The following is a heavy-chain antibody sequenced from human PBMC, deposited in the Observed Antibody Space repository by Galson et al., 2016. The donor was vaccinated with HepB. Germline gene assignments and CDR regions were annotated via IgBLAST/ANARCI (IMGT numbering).Heavy chain of an antibody. D-gene: IGHD6-19*01. J-gene: IGHJ4*02. CDR3: ARDSGWYMGSGY. CDR2: ISSSSSPI. Sequence: ISSSSSPIYYADSVKGRFTISRDNAKDSLYLQMNSLRDEDTAVYYCARDSGWYMGSGYWSQGTLVTASS. V-gene: IGHV3-48*02.